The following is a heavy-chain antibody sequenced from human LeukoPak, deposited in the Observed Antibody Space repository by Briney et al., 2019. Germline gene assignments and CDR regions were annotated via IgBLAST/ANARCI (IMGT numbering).Heavy chain of an antibody. CDR2: IRDDGSNK. D-gene: IGHD1-26*01. V-gene: IGHV3-30*02. J-gene: IGHJ3*02. CDR3: AKDLLLGGSRAFDI. Sequence: GGSLRLSCAASGFTFSSYGMHWVRQAPGKGLEWVAFIRDDGSNKYYADSVKGRFTISRDNSKNTLYLQMNSLRAEDTAVYYCAKDLLLGGSRAFDIWGQGTMVTVSS. CDR1: GFTFSSYG.